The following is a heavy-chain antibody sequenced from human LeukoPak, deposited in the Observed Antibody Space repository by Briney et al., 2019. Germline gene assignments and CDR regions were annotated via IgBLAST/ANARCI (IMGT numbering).Heavy chain of an antibody. CDR3: ASYYYDSSGYYSD. V-gene: IGHV3-23*01. CDR2: ITSGDGSP. J-gene: IGHJ4*02. D-gene: IGHD3-22*01. Sequence: PGGSLRLSCAASGFTFGTSAMSWVRQTPEKGLEWVSTITSGDGSPYYADSVKGRFTISRDNSKNTLYLQMNSLRAEDTAVYYCASYYYDSSGYYSDWGQGTLVTVSS. CDR1: GFTFGTSA.